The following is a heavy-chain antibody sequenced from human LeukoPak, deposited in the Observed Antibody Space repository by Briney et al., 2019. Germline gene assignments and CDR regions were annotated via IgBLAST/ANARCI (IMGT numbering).Heavy chain of an antibody. CDR2: IIPIFGTA. V-gene: IGHV1-69*06. Sequence: SVKVSCKASGGTFSSYAISWVRQAPGQGLEWMGGIIPIFGTANYAQKFQGRVTITADKSTSTAYMELSSLRSEGTAVYYCARSSYCSSTSCYAGRDWFDPWGQGTLVAVSS. D-gene: IGHD2-2*01. CDR3: ARSSYCSSTSCYAGRDWFDP. CDR1: GGTFSSYA. J-gene: IGHJ5*02.